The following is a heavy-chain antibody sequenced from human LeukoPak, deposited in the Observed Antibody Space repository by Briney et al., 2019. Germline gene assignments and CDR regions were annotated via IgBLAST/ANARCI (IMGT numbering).Heavy chain of an antibody. D-gene: IGHD6-19*01. CDR2: ISYDGSNK. J-gene: IGHJ3*02. CDR3: ARLAIAVAGDAFDI. CDR1: GFTFSSYA. Sequence: GGSLRLSCAASGFTFSSYAMHWVRQAPGKGLEWVAVISYDGSNKYYADSVKGRFTTSRDNSKNTLYLQMNSLRAEDTAVYYCARLAIAVAGDAFDIWGQGTMVTVSS. V-gene: IGHV3-30-3*01.